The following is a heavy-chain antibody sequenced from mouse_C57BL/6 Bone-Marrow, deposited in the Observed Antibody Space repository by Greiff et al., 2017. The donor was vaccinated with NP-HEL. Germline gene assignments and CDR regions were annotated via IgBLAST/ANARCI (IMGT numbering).Heavy chain of an antibody. D-gene: IGHD3-3*01. CDR2: INPSSGYT. J-gene: IGHJ2*01. V-gene: IGHV1-7*01. Sequence: VQRVESGAELVKPGASVKLSCKASGYTFTSYWMHWVKQRPGQGLEWIGDINPSSGYTKYNQKFKDKATLTADKSSSTAYMQLSSLTYEDSAVYYCARRDFHDFDYWGQGTTLTVSS. CDR3: ARRDFHDFDY. CDR1: GYTFTSYW.